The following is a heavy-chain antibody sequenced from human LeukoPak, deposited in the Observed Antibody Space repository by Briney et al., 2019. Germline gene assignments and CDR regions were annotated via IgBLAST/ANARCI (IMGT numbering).Heavy chain of an antibody. J-gene: IGHJ4*02. CDR3: ARDSKDSDY. V-gene: IGHV3-21*01. CDR1: GFTFSNYS. Sequence: GGSLRLSCAASGFTFSNYSMNWVRQAPGKGLEWVSSISSGSTYMYYADSVKGRFTISRDNAKNSLYLQMNSLRAEDTAVYYCARDSKDSDYWGQGTLVTVSS. CDR2: ISSGSTYM.